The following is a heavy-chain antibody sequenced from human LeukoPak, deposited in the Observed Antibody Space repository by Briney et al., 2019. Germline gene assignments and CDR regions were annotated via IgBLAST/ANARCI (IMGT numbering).Heavy chain of an antibody. D-gene: IGHD3-9*01. CDR3: ARERPTVLRYFDWSNHDAFDI. Sequence: SETLSLTCTVSVGSISSYYWSWIRQPAGKGLEWIRRIYTSGSTNYNPSLKSRVTMSVDTSKNPLSLKLSSVTAADTAVYYCARERPTVLRYFDWSNHDAFDIWGQGTMVTVSS. CDR2: IYTSGST. CDR1: VGSISSYY. J-gene: IGHJ3*02. V-gene: IGHV4-4*07.